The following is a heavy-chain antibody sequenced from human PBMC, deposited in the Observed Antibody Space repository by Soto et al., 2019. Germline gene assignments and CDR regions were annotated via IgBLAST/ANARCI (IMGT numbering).Heavy chain of an antibody. CDR3: ARVPITIFGVVPYNWFDP. CDR1: GYTFTSSG. Sequence: ASVKVCCKASGYTFTSSGISWVRHAPGQGLEWMGWISAYNGNTNYEQKLQGRVTMTTDTSTSTAYMELRSLRSDDTAVYYCARVPITIFGVVPYNWFDPWGQGTLVTVPS. CDR2: ISAYNGNT. D-gene: IGHD3-3*01. J-gene: IGHJ5*02. V-gene: IGHV1-18*01.